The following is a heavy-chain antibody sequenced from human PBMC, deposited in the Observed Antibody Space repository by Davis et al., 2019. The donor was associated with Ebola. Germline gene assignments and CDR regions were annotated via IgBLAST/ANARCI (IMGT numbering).Heavy chain of an antibody. CDR1: GYTFTSYG. Sequence: AASVKVSCKASGYTFTSYGITWVQQAPGQGLEWMGWISTYNGNTNYAQKVQGRCTMTTDTSTSTVYMEMRSLRSDDTAVYYCAKGDSGSYLGTAFDVWGQGTMVTVSS. J-gene: IGHJ3*01. V-gene: IGHV1-18*04. CDR2: ISTYNGNT. D-gene: IGHD1-26*01. CDR3: AKGDSGSYLGTAFDV.